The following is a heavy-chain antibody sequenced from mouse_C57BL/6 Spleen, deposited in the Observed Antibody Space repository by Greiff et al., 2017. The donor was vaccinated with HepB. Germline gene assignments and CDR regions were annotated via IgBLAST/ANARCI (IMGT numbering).Heavy chain of an antibody. Sequence: VQLQQSGTVLARPGASVKMSCKTSGYTFTSYWMHWVKQRPGQGLEWIGAIYPGNSDTSYNQKFKGKAKLTAVTSASTAYMELSSLTNEDSAVCYCTPYYSNSWFAYWGQGTLVTVSA. V-gene: IGHV1-5*01. CDR2: IYPGNSDT. J-gene: IGHJ3*01. D-gene: IGHD2-5*01. CDR3: TPYYSNSWFAY. CDR1: GYTFTSYW.